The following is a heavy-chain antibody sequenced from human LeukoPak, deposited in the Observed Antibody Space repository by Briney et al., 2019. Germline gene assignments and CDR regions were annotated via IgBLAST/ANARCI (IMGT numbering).Heavy chain of an antibody. D-gene: IGHD6-25*01. J-gene: IGHJ4*02. CDR2: INPNSGGT. CDR1: GYTFTGYY. CDR3: ARQSSGFFASDY. Sequence: ASVKVSCKASGYTFTGYYMHWVRQAPGQGLEWMGWINPNSGGTNYARNFQGRVTMTRDPFVSTAYMELSWLKSDDTAVYFCARQSSGFFASDYWGQGTLVTVSS. V-gene: IGHV1-2*02.